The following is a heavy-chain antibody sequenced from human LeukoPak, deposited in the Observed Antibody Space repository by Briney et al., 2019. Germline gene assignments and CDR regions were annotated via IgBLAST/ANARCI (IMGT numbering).Heavy chain of an antibody. CDR3: ARGVPTGIDYFDY. J-gene: IGHJ4*02. Sequence: GGSLRLSCAASGFTFSDYYMSWIRQAPGKGLEWVSYIRSSGSTIYYADSVRGRFTISRDNAKNSLHLQMNSLRAEDTAVYYCARGVPTGIDYFDYWGQGTLVTVSS. D-gene: IGHD1-1*01. CDR1: GFTFSDYY. V-gene: IGHV3-11*04. CDR2: IRSSGSTI.